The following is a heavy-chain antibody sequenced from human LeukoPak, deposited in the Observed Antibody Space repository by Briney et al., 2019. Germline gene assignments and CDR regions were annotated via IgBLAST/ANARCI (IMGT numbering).Heavy chain of an antibody. CDR2: INSDGSST. V-gene: IGHV3-74*01. Sequence: GGSLRLSCAASGFTFSRYWMHWVRQAPGKGLVCVSRINSDGSSTSYADSVKGRFTISRDNAKNTLYLQMNSLRAEDTAVYYCVRHSSGRLFDYWGQGTLVTVSS. CDR1: GFTFSRYW. D-gene: IGHD6-19*01. J-gene: IGHJ4*02. CDR3: VRHSSGRLFDY.